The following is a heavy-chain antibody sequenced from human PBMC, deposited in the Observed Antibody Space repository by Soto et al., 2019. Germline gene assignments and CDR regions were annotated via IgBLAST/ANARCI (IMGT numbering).Heavy chain of an antibody. CDR3: ARGRNYSDSSGVGRSFDI. Sequence: KPSETLSLTCTVSGGSISSGGYYWSWIGQDPGKVLECIGYIYYSVSTYYHSSLKSRVTIAVDRSKNQFSLKLSSVPAADTTVYYCARGRNYSDSSGVGRSFDIWGQGTMVTVSS. CDR1: GGSISSGGYY. J-gene: IGHJ3*02. V-gene: IGHV4-31*03. D-gene: IGHD3-22*01. CDR2: IYYSVST.